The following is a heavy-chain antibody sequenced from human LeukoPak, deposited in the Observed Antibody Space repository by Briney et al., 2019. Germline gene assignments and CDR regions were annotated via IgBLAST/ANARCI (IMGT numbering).Heavy chain of an antibody. CDR3: AKYGSGSYYSIYYYYMDV. CDR2: ISGSGGST. V-gene: IGHV3-23*01. D-gene: IGHD3-10*01. J-gene: IGHJ6*03. Sequence: PGGSLRLSCAASGFTFSSYAMSWVRQAPGKGPEWVSAISGSGGSTYYADSVKGRFTISRDNSKNTLYLQMNSLRAEDTAVYYCAKYGSGSYYSIYYYYMDVWGKGTTVTVSS. CDR1: GFTFSSYA.